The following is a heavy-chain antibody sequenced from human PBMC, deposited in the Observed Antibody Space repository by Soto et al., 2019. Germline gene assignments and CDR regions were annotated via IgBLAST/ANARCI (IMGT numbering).Heavy chain of an antibody. V-gene: IGHV1-3*01. Sequence: ASVKVSCKASGYTFTSYAMHWVRQAPGQRLEWMGWINAGNGNTKYSQKFQGRVTITRDTSASTAYMELSSLRSEDTAVYYCARAPTVVRPYYFDYWGQGTLVTVSS. J-gene: IGHJ4*02. D-gene: IGHD4-4*01. CDR3: ARAPTVVRPYYFDY. CDR1: GYTFTSYA. CDR2: INAGNGNT.